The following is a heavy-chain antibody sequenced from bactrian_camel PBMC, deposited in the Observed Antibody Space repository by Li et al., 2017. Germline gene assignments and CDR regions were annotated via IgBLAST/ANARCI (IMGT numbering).Heavy chain of an antibody. V-gene: IGHV3S63*01. CDR2: ISTNGGET. CDR3: AAGQVPHNGGSWFLPDY. CDR1: GDTSTVNYC. Sequence: HVQLVESGGGSVQAGGSLRLSCAVSGDTSTVNYCVAWFRQASGKEREAVAHISTNGGETYYRAFAEGRSTVSHDNAKDTLYLQMNILRPDDTAMYYCAAGQVPHNGGSWFLPDYWGHGTQVTVS. J-gene: IGHJ4*01. D-gene: IGHD6*01.